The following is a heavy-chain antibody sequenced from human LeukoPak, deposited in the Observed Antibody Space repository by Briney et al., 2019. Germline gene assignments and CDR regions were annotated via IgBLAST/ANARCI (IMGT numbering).Heavy chain of an antibody. D-gene: IGHD1-7*01. Sequence: ASVRLSCKASGYTFTSYGISWVRQAPGQGLEWMGWISAYSGNTNYAQKLQGRVTMTTDTSTSTAYMELRSLRSDDTAVYYCARDLSAGYNWNYAAYWGQGTLVTVSS. CDR3: ARDLSAGYNWNYAAY. CDR2: ISAYSGNT. J-gene: IGHJ4*02. V-gene: IGHV1-18*01. CDR1: GYTFTSYG.